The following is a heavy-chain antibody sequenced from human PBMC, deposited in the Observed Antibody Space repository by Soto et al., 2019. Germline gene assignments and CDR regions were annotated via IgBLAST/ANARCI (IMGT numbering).Heavy chain of an antibody. J-gene: IGHJ4*02. CDR3: ATVPVGATGGFDY. CDR1: GFTFSNYA. CDR2: ISVSGGST. Sequence: GVLRLSCAGSGFTFSNYAMSGVRQAPGEGLAWVSAISVSGGSTYYADSVEGRFTISRDNSKNTLYLQMNSLRDEDTELYYCATVPVGATGGFDYWGQGTLVTVSS. D-gene: IGHD1-26*01. V-gene: IGHV3-23*01.